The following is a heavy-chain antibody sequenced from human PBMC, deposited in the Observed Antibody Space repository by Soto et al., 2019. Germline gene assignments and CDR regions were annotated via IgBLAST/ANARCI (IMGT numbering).Heavy chain of an antibody. D-gene: IGHD2-21*01. Sequence: SVKVSCKASAHSLSTYGLSWARQAPGKGLEWMGGIIPIFDYTTYAQKCDGRVTITADESTNTAYMELSSLKSEDTAIYYCASGRAQTSRVILINYYTMDLWGQGTTVTVSS. J-gene: IGHJ6*02. CDR1: AHSLSTYG. CDR3: ASGRAQTSRVILINYYTMDL. CDR2: IIPIFDYT. V-gene: IGHV1-69*13.